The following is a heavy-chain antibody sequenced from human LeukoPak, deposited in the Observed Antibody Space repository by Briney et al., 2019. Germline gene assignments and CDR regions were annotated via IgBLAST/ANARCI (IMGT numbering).Heavy chain of an antibody. V-gene: IGHV1-69*01. CDR2: IIPIFGTA. D-gene: IGHD2-2*01. Sequence: SVKVSCKASGGTFSSYAISWVRQAPGQGLEWMGGIIPIFGTANYAQKFQGRVTITADESTGTAYMELSSLRSEDTAVYYCARAPKGGVPAAISYWFDPWGQGTLVTVSS. CDR1: GGTFSSYA. CDR3: ARAPKGGVPAAISYWFDP. J-gene: IGHJ5*02.